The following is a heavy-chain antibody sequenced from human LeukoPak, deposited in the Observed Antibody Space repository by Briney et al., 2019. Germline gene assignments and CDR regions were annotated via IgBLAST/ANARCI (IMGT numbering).Heavy chain of an antibody. D-gene: IGHD1-26*01. CDR2: IKSKTDGGTT. Sequence: AGGSLRLSCAASGFTFSNAWMSWVRQAPGKGLEWVGRIKSKTDGGTTDYAAPVKGRFTISRDDSKNTLYLQMNSLKTEDTAVYYCTTEYSGSYYGGVLFDYWGQGTLVTVSS. CDR1: GFTFSNAW. V-gene: IGHV3-15*01. J-gene: IGHJ4*02. CDR3: TTEYSGSYYGGVLFDY.